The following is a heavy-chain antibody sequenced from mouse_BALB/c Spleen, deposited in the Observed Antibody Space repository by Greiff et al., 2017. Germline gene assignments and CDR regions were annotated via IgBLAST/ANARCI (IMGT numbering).Heavy chain of an antibody. J-gene: IGHJ1*01. D-gene: IGHD2-1*01. CDR3: ARNSGNYPYWYFDV. CDR2: IDTSDSYT. Sequence: QVQLLQPGAELVMPGASVKMSCKASGYTFTDYWMHWVKQRPGHGLEWIGAIDTSDSYTSYNQKLKGKATLSVDESSSTAYMQLSSLTSEDSAVFYCARNSGNYPYWYFDVWGAGTTVTVSS. CDR1: GYTFTDYW. V-gene: IGHV1-69*01.